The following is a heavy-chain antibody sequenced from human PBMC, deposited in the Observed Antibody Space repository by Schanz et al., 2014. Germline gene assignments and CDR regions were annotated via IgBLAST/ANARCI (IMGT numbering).Heavy chain of an antibody. V-gene: IGHV3-48*01. CDR3: AKSYDTSGYSGFDY. CDR2: ISRSSSTI. J-gene: IGHJ4*02. D-gene: IGHD3-22*01. Sequence: EVQVVESGGGLVKPGGSLRLSCAASGFTFSTYSMNWVRQAPGKGLEWVSYISRSSSTIYYADSVKGRFTISRDNSKNTLYLQMNSLRTEDTAVYFCAKSYDTSGYSGFDYWGQGTLVTVSS. CDR1: GFTFSTYS.